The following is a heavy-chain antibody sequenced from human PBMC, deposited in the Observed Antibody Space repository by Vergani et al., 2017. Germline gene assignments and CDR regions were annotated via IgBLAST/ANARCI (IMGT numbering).Heavy chain of an antibody. Sequence: EVQLVESGGGLVQPGGSLRLSCAASGFIFSSYSMNWVRQAPGKGLEWVSYISGSSSTIYYADSVKGRFTISRDNAKNSLYLQMNSLRAEDTAVYYCAVRMTLDAFDIWGQGTMVTVSS. CDR3: AVRMTLDAFDI. V-gene: IGHV3-48*01. J-gene: IGHJ3*02. CDR2: ISGSSSTI. CDR1: GFIFSSYS. D-gene: IGHD2-21*02.